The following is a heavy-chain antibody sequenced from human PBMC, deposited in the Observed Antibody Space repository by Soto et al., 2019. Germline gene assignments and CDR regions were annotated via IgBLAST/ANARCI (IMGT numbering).Heavy chain of an antibody. CDR1: DGFITNTHYW. V-gene: IGHV4-4*02. J-gene: IGHJ6*02. CDR3: AGGTDYRWVL. CDR2: INHSGST. D-gene: IGHD4-4*01. Sequence: SETLSLTCGVSDGFITNTHYWWSWVRQPPGKGLEWIGEINHSGSTNYNPSLRSRVTMSVDTSKDQFSLKLNFLTAADAAVYYCAGGTDYRWVLWGQGTTVTVSS.